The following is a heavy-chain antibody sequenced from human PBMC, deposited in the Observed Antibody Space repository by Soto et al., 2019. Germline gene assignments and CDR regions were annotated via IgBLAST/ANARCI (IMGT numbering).Heavy chain of an antibody. CDR2: IYHTGST. V-gene: IGHV4-4*02. Sequence: QVQVQESGPGLVKPSGTLSLTCAVSGGSISSSNWWSWVRQSPGKGLEWIGEIYHTGSTNYNPSRKSRVTISVDKSKNQFSLNLTSVTAADTAVYYCAKKRSPGWYFDLWGRGTQVTVSS. CDR1: GGSISSSNW. CDR3: AKKRSPGWYFDL. J-gene: IGHJ2*01.